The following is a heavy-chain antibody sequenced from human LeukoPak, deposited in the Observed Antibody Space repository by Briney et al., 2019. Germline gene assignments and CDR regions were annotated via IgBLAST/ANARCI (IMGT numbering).Heavy chain of an antibody. V-gene: IGHV3-48*01. Sequence: PGGSLRLSCTTSGLRFSRYNFNWVRQAPGKGLEWLSYISTTSETIFYGDSVKGRFNISRDNAKNLLYLQINSLRAEDTAVYYCTIGDIYGYKDWGQGDLVIVSS. CDR3: TIGDIYGYKD. D-gene: IGHD3-16*01. J-gene: IGHJ4*02. CDR1: GLRFSRYN. CDR2: ISTTSETI.